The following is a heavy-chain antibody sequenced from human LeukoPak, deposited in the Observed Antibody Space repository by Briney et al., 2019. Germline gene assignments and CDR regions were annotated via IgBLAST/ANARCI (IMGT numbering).Heavy chain of an antibody. Sequence: GGSLRLSCAASGFTFSSYGMHWVRQAPGKGLEWVAVISYDGSNKYYADSVKGRFTISRDNSKNTLYLQMNSLRAEDTAVYYCVRRLATAGVLDFWGQGTLVTVSS. D-gene: IGHD6-13*01. CDR2: ISYDGSNK. CDR1: GFTFSSYG. J-gene: IGHJ4*02. V-gene: IGHV3-30*03. CDR3: VRRLATAGVLDF.